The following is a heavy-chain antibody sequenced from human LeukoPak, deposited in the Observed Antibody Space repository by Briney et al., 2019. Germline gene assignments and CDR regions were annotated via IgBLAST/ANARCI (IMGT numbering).Heavy chain of an antibody. V-gene: IGHV1-8*01. CDR3: ARGGGYYDILTGYYKGNWFDP. D-gene: IGHD3-9*01. CDR1: GYTFTSYD. J-gene: IGHJ5*02. CDR2: MNPNSGNT. Sequence: ASVKVSCKASGYTFTSYDINWVRQATGQGLEWMGWMNPNSGNTGYAQKFQGRVTMTRNTSISTAYMELSSLRSEDTAVYYCARGGGYYDILTGYYKGNWFDPWGQGTLVTVSS.